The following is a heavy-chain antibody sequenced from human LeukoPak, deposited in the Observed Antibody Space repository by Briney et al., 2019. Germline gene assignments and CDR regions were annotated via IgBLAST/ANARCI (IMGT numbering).Heavy chain of an antibody. CDR2: IVPMFGTD. CDR1: GSTFGSHS. J-gene: IGHJ3*02. Sequence: SVKVSCKASGSTFGSHSISWVRQAPGQGLEWMGGIVPMFGTDVYAQRFQGRVTVTADESTTTAYMELISLTSEDTAMYYCARDLLSVDNYDALDIWVQGTMVTVSS. D-gene: IGHD5-12*01. V-gene: IGHV1-69*13. CDR3: ARDLLSVDNYDALDI.